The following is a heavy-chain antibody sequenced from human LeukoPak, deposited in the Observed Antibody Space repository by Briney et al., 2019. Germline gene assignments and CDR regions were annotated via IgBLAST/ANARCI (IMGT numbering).Heavy chain of an antibody. D-gene: IGHD3-3*01. V-gene: IGHV3-30-3*01. CDR2: ISYDGSNK. J-gene: IGHJ4*02. CDR1: GFTFSSYA. CDR3: ARAGDRITIFGVVIPFNY. Sequence: GGSLRLSCAASGFTFSSYAMHWVRQAPGKGLEWVAVISYDGSNKYYADSVKGRFTISRDNSKNTLYLQMNSLRAEDTAVYYCARAGDRITIFGVVIPFNYWGQGTLVTVSS.